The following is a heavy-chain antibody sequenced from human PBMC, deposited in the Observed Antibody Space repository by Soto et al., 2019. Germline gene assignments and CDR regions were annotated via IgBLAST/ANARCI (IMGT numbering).Heavy chain of an antibody. CDR3: ARGIQLWLEYYFDY. D-gene: IGHD5-18*01. CDR1: GFTFSSYG. CDR2: IWYDGSNK. V-gene: IGHV3-33*01. Sequence: PGGSLRLSCAASGFTFSSYGMHWVRQAPGKGLEWVAVIWYDGSNKYYADSVKGRFTISRDNSKNTLYLQMNSLRAEDTAVYYCARGIQLWLEYYFDYWGQETLVTVSS. J-gene: IGHJ4*02.